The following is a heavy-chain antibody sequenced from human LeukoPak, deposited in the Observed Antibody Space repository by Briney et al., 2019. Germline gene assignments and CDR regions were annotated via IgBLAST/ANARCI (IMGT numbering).Heavy chain of an antibody. D-gene: IGHD3-22*01. CDR1: GYTFIAYY. J-gene: IGHJ3*02. CDR3: ARLRSGLYDSIESVNI. V-gene: IGHV1-2*06. CDR2: INPNSGGT. Sequence: ASVKVSCKASGYTFIAYYIHWLRQAPGQGLEWMGRINPNSGGTNYAQKFQGRVTMTRDTSITTAYMELSSLTSDDTAVYYCARLRSGLYDSIESVNIWAQGTIVTV.